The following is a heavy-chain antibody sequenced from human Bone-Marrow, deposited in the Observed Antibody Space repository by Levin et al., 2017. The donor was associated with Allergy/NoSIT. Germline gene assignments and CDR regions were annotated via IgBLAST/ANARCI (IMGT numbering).Heavy chain of an antibody. V-gene: IGHV3-21*01. CDR3: ARDRDYGDYVVIG. CDR1: GFTFSSYS. J-gene: IGHJ4*02. Sequence: PGGSLRLSCAASGFTFSSYSMNWVRQAPGKGLEWVSSISSSSSYIYYADSVKGRFTISRDNAKNSLYLQMNSLRAEDTAVYYCARDRDYGDYVVIGWGQGTLVTVSS. CDR2: ISSSSSYI. D-gene: IGHD4-17*01.